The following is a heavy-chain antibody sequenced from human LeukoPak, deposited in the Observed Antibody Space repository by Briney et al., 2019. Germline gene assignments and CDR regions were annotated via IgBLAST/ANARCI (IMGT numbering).Heavy chain of an antibody. Sequence: HSGGSLRLSCAASGFTFSNYGMSWVRQAPGKGLEWVSVISGSGANTYYADSVKGRFTISRDNSKNTLYLQVNSLRAEDTAVYYCAKAKSYYSNYDYWGQGILVTVSS. V-gene: IGHV3-23*01. J-gene: IGHJ4*02. CDR2: ISGSGANT. CDR3: AKAKSYYSNYDY. CDR1: GFTFSNYG. D-gene: IGHD4-11*01.